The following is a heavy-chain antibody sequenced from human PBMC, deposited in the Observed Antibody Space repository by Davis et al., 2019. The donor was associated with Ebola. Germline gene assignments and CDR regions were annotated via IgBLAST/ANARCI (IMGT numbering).Heavy chain of an antibody. CDR3: ARALGTANDF. CDR1: GASISSYY. D-gene: IGHD2-21*02. CDR2: IYYSGST. J-gene: IGHJ4*02. V-gene: IGHV4-59*08. Sequence: GSLRLSCSVSGASISSYYWSWIRQPPGKGLEWIGYIYYSGSTNYNPSLKSRVTISVDTSKNQFSLKLSSVTAADTAVYYCARALGTANDFWGQGTLVTVSS.